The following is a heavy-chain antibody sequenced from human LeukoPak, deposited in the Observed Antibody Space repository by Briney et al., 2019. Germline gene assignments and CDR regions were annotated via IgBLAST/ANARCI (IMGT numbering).Heavy chain of an antibody. D-gene: IGHD6-13*01. V-gene: IGHV4-34*01. CDR1: GGSFSGYY. Sequence: PSETLSLTGAVYGGSFSGYYWGWIRQPQGKGREWIGEINHGERTNSSPSLRSQVTISVNTSKNQFSLKLSSVTAADTAVYYCARHVSSSSWYDDYYHYYGMDVWGQGTTVTVSS. CDR3: ARHVSSSSWYDDYYHYYGMDV. J-gene: IGHJ6*02. CDR2: INHGERT.